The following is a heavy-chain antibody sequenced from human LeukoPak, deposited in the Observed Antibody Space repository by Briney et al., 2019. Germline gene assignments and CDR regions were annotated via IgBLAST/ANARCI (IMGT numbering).Heavy chain of an antibody. CDR2: ISAYNGNT. J-gene: IGHJ3*02. V-gene: IGHV1-18*01. D-gene: IGHD3-3*01. CDR3: ARDITRSYYDFWSGFPEAFDI. CDR1: GYTFTSYG. Sequence: ASVKVSCKASGYTFTSYGISLVRLAPGQGLERMGWISAYNGNTNYAQKLQGRVTMTTDTSTSTAYMELRSLRSDDTAVYYCARDITRSYYDFWSGFPEAFDIWGLGTMVTVSS.